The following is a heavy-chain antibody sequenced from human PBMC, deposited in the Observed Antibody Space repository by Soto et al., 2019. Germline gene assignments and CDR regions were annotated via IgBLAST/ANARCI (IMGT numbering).Heavy chain of an antibody. D-gene: IGHD1-26*01. CDR1: GFTVSNNY. CDR3: ARQPRNEVGRYYYYYYMDV. V-gene: IGHV3-66*04. Sequence: EVQLVESGGGLVQPGGSLRLSCAASGFTVSNNYMSWVRQAPGKGLEWVSVIYSGGITYNADSVKGRFTTSRDNSKNTLYLQMNSLRAEDTAVYYCARQPRNEVGRYYYYYYMDVWGKGSTVTVSS. CDR2: IYSGGIT. J-gene: IGHJ6*03.